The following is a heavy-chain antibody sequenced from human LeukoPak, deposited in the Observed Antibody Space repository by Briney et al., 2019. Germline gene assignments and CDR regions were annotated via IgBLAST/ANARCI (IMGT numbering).Heavy chain of an antibody. V-gene: IGHV3-7*01. J-gene: IGHJ4*02. Sequence: PGGSLRLSCAASGVTFSYFWMSWVGQAPGKGVRWVANINADGSEKKYVDSVKGRFTISRDSAKNSLYLQMDSLRAEDTAVYYCASPYYYGSGSYYRLDYWGQGTLVTVSS. CDR2: INADGSEK. CDR3: ASPYYYGSGSYYRLDY. CDR1: GVTFSYFW. D-gene: IGHD3-10*01.